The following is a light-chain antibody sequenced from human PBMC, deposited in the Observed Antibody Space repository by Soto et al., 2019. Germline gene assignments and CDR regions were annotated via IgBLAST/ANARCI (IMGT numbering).Light chain of an antibody. CDR1: QSVSSS. CDR3: RQRSNWPRT. J-gene: IGKJ2*01. Sequence: EIVLTQSPATLSLSPGERATLSCRASQSVSSSLGWYQQISGQAPRLLIYDAANRATVIPARFSGSGSGTDFPLTISSLEPEDFEVYYCRQRSNWPRTFGQGTKLQIK. CDR2: DAA. V-gene: IGKV3-11*01.